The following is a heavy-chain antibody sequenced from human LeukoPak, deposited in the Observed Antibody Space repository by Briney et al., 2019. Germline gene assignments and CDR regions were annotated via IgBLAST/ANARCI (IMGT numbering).Heavy chain of an antibody. CDR2: MNPNSGNT. Sequence: GASVKVSCKASGYTFTSYDINWVRQATGQGLEWMGWMNPNSGNTGYAQKFQGRVTITRNTSISTAYMELSSLRSEDTAVYYCARGRGPSELVLRYFEFDYWGQGTLVTVSS. CDR1: GYTFTSYD. CDR3: ARGRGPSELVLRYFEFDY. V-gene: IGHV1-8*03. J-gene: IGHJ4*02. D-gene: IGHD3-9*01.